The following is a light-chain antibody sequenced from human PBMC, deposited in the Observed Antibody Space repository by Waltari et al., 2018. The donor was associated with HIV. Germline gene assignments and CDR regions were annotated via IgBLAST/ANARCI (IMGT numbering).Light chain of an antibody. CDR1: NSNIGTNP. Sequence: QPVLTQPPSASGTPGHGVTISCSASNSNIGTNPVYWYQHLPGMAPKLLIYRNNRRPSGIPDRFSGSRSGTSASLAISGLRSEDEADYYCATWDDSLIWVFGGGTKLTVL. CDR2: RNN. J-gene: IGLJ3*02. V-gene: IGLV1-47*01. CDR3: ATWDDSLIWV.